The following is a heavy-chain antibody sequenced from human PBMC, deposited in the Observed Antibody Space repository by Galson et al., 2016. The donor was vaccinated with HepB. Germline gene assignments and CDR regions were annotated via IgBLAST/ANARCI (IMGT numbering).Heavy chain of an antibody. CDR3: AREWELGGYFDY. D-gene: IGHD1-26*01. Sequence: SLRLSCAASEFTFNNCPLHWVRQAPGKGLEWVAVLSHDGVTKFYADSVRARFTISRDKSKTTVYLQMDSLSAEDTAVYYCAREWELGGYFDYWGQGTLVTVSS. CDR1: EFTFNNCP. CDR2: LSHDGVTK. J-gene: IGHJ4*02. V-gene: IGHV3-30-3*01.